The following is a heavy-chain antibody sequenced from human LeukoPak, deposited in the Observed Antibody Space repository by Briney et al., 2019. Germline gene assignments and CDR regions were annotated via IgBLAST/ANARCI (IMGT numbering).Heavy chain of an antibody. CDR1: GFSFSDYG. D-gene: IGHD1-7*01. CDR3: ARGNSNGFDI. CDR2: IRHDGTGQ. Sequence: GGSLRLSCAASGFSFSDYGMDWVRQAPGKGLEWVSFIRHDGTGQYYADSVKGRLTISRDNSKNMLYLQLNSVRPDDTAVYYCARGNSNGFDIWGQGTMVTVSS. V-gene: IGHV3-30*02. J-gene: IGHJ3*02.